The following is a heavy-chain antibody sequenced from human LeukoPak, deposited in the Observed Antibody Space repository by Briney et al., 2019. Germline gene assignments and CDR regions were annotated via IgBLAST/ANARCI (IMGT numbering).Heavy chain of an antibody. D-gene: IGHD3-9*01. CDR3: ARQGSGPLTGLDI. V-gene: IGHV4-39*01. J-gene: IGHJ3*02. CDR2: LYYSGST. CDR1: GGSISRSDYY. Sequence: SETLSLTCSVSGGSISRSDYYWGWVRQPPGKGLEWIGSLYYSGSTYYNSALKSRVTVPVDTSKNQFSLRLGSVTAADTAVYYCARQGSGPLTGLDIWGQGTMVTVSS.